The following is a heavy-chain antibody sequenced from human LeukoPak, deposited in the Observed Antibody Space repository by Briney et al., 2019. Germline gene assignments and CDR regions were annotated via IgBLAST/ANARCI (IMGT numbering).Heavy chain of an antibody. J-gene: IGHJ4*02. CDR2: IRDDGSNK. CDR1: GFTFSSYG. V-gene: IGHV3-30*02. D-gene: IGHD4-17*01. Sequence: PGGSLRLSCAASGFTFSSYGMHWVRQAPGKGLEWVAFIRDDGSNKYYADSVKGRFTISRDNSKNTLYLQMNSLRAEDTAVYYCAKDPNYGDYDYWGQGTLVIVSS. CDR3: AKDPNYGDYDY.